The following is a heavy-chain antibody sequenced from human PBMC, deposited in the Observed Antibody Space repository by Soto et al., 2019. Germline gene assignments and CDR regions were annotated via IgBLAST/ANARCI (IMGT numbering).Heavy chain of an antibody. Sequence: GGSLRLSCAASGFTFSSFAMNWVRQAPGKGLEWVSIISGRGGSTYYAASAKGRFTISRDNSKNTLYLEVNSLRAEDTAIYYCAKDAAPATVVLYYGMDVWGQGTTVTVSS. CDR3: AKDAAPATVVLYYGMDV. D-gene: IGHD6-13*01. CDR1: GFTFSSFA. V-gene: IGHV3-23*01. J-gene: IGHJ6*02. CDR2: ISGRGGST.